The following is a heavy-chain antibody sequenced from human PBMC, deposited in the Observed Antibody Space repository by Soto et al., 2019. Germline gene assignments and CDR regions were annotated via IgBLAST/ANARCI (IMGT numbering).Heavy chain of an antibody. CDR3: ARAMAAAGSY. CDR1: GFTFSSYL. Sequence: GGSLILSCAASGFTFSSYLMNWVRQAPGKGLEWVASIKQDGSQIYYLDSVKGRFTISRDNAKNSLYLQMNSLRAEDTAVYYCARAMAAAGSYWGQGTLVTVSS. V-gene: IGHV3-7*05. CDR2: IKQDGSQI. D-gene: IGHD6-13*01. J-gene: IGHJ4*02.